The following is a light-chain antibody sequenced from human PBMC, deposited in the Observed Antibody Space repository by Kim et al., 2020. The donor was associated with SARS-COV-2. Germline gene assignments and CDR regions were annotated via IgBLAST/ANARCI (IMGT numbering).Light chain of an antibody. V-gene: IGKV3-15*01. CDR3: QQYDAWPRS. J-gene: IGKJ5*01. CDR2: GAS. Sequence: VCPGERVILAGRASQTIYSNRDWYQQKPGQAPRLLIYGASSWATGVPVRVSGSGSGTDFTFTISSLQSEDFAVYYCQQYDAWPRSFGQGTRLEIK. CDR1: QTIYSN.